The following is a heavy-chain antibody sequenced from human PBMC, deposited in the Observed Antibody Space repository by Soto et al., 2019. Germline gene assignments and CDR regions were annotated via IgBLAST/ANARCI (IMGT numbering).Heavy chain of an antibody. CDR1: GGSISSYY. D-gene: IGHD2-8*01. V-gene: IGHV4-4*07. CDR3: ARDRTPRYCTSGVCYTAGFDP. CDR2: IYTSGST. J-gene: IGHJ5*02. Sequence: PSETLSLTCTVSGGSISSYYWSWIRQPAGKGLEWIGRIYTSGSTNYNPSLKSRVTMSVDTSKNQFSLKLSSVTAADTAVYYCARDRTPRYCTSGVCYTAGFDPWGQGTLVTVSS.